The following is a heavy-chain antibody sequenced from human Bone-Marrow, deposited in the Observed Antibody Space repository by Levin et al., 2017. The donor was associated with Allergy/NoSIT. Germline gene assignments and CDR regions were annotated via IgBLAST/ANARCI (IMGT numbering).Heavy chain of an antibody. V-gene: IGHV3-33*01. D-gene: IGHD2-15*01. CDR3: ARGSYFGNFDY. J-gene: IGHJ4*02. Sequence: GGSLRLSCAASGFTFSSYGMHWVRQAPGKGLEWVAVIWYDGSNKYYADSVKGRFTISRDNSKNTLYLQMNSLRAEDTAVYYCARGSYFGNFDYWGQGTLVTVSS. CDR2: IWYDGSNK. CDR1: GFTFSSYG.